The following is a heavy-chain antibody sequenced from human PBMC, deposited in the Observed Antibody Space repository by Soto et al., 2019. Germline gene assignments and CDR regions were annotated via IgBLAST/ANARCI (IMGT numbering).Heavy chain of an antibody. D-gene: IGHD2-15*01. J-gene: IGHJ4*02. CDR1: GGTFSSYA. Sequence: QVQLVQSGAEVKKPGSSVKVSCKASGGTFSSYAISWVRQAPGQGLEWMGGIIPIFGTANYAQKFQGRVTMTGDESTSTGYMELSSLRSEDTAVYYCARVRLGYCSGGSCYLDYWGQGTLVTVSS. CDR3: ARVRLGYCSGGSCYLDY. V-gene: IGHV1-69*12. CDR2: IIPIFGTA.